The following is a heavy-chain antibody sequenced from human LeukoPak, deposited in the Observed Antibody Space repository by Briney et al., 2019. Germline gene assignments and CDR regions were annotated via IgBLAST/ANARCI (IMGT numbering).Heavy chain of an antibody. J-gene: IGHJ4*02. CDR2: ISGSGGST. Sequence: GGSLRLSCAASGFTFSSYSMNWVRQAPGKGLEWVSAISGSGGSTYYADSVKGRFTISRDNSKNTLYLQMNSLRAEDTAVYYCAKVSITMVRGVITEVMYFDYWGQGTLVTVSS. D-gene: IGHD3-10*01. CDR1: GFTFSSYS. CDR3: AKVSITMVRGVITEVMYFDY. V-gene: IGHV3-23*01.